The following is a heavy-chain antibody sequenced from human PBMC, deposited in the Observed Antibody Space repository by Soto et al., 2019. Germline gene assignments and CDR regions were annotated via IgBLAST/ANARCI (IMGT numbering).Heavy chain of an antibody. D-gene: IGHD2-8*01. CDR2: IWYDGSNK. Sequence: PGGSLRLSCAASGFTFSSYGMHWVRQAPGKGLEWVAVIWYDGSNKYYADSVKGRFTISRDNSKNTLYLQMNSLRAEDTAVYYCAREEYCTNGVCPVDYWGQGTQVTVSS. V-gene: IGHV3-33*01. J-gene: IGHJ4*02. CDR3: AREEYCTNGVCPVDY. CDR1: GFTFSSYG.